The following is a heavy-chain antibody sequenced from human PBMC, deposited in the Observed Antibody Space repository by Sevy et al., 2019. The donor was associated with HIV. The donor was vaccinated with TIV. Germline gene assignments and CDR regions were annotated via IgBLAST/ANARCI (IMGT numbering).Heavy chain of an antibody. CDR1: GYTFTSYA. Sequence: ASVKVSCKASGYTFTSYAMNWVRQAPGQGLEWMGWINTNTGNPTYAQGFTGRFVFSLDTSVSTAYLQISSLKAEDTAVYYCARDPTSYYDFWSGPARDHWFDPWGQGTLVTVSS. J-gene: IGHJ5*02. CDR3: ARDPTSYYDFWSGPARDHWFDP. D-gene: IGHD3-3*01. V-gene: IGHV7-4-1*02. CDR2: INTNTGNP.